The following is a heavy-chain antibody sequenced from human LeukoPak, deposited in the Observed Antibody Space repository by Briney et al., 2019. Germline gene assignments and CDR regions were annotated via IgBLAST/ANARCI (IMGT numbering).Heavy chain of an antibody. CDR3: ARGFSMKRYDFWSGYYTGGGAYYFDY. J-gene: IGHJ4*02. CDR1: GGSISSYY. CDR2: IYYSGST. D-gene: IGHD3-3*01. V-gene: IGHV4-59*01. Sequence: PSETLSLTCTVSGGSISSYYWSWIRQPRGKGLEWIGYIYYSGSTNYNPSLKSRVTISVDTSKNQFSLKLSSVTAADTAVYYCARGFSMKRYDFWSGYYTGGGAYYFDYWGQGTLVTVSS.